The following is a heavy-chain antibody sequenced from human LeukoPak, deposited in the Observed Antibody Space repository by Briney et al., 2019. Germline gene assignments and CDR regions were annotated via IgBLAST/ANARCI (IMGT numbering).Heavy chain of an antibody. V-gene: IGHV4-61*08. CDR1: GGSISSGGYY. J-gene: IGHJ6*03. CDR3: ARDRFGGSSMDV. CDR2: IYYSGST. Sequence: PSQTLSLTCTVSGGSISSGGYYWSWIRQHPGKGLEWIGYIYYSGSTNYNPSLKSRVTISVDTSKNQFSLKLSSVTAADTAIYYCARDRFGGSSMDVWGKGTTVTVSS. D-gene: IGHD3-16*01.